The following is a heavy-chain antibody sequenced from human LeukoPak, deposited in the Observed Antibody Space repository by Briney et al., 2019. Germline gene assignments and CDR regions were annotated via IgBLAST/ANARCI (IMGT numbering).Heavy chain of an antibody. CDR2: ISGSGGST. CDR1: GFTFSSYA. CDR3: AKDRTPKNGPFDY. V-gene: IGHV3-23*01. Sequence: GGSLRLSCAASGFTFSSYAMSWVRQAPGKGLEWVSAISGSGGSTYYADSVKGRFTSSRYNSKNTLYLQMNSLRAQDTAVYYCAKDRTPKNGPFDYWGQGTLVTVSS. J-gene: IGHJ4*02.